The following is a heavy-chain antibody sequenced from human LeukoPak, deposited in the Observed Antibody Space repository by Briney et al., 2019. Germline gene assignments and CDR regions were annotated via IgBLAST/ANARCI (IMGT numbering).Heavy chain of an antibody. CDR1: DASISSSYFY. V-gene: IGHV4-39*01. D-gene: IGHD1-26*01. CDR3: ARQRGGSWVNDY. Sequence: SETLSLTCTVSDASISSSYFYWSWIRQPPGKGLEWIGNVFHSGSTHYSPSLKSQVTISVDTSRKQFSLRLSAATAADTAVYYCARQRGGSWVNDYWGQGTLVTVSS. J-gene: IGHJ4*02. CDR2: VFHSGST.